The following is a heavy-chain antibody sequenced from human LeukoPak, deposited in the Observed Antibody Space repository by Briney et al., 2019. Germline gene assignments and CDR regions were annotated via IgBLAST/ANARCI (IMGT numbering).Heavy chain of an antibody. CDR3: ATSGPYYDFWSGPTNWFDP. CDR2: FDPEDGET. D-gene: IGHD3-3*01. CDR1: GYTLTELS. V-gene: IGHV1-24*01. Sequence: ASVKVSCKVSGYTLTELSMHWVRQAPVKGLEWMGGFDPEDGETIYAQKFQGRVTMTEDTSTDTAYMELSSLRSEDTAVYYCATSGPYYDFWSGPTNWFDPWGQGTLVTVSS. J-gene: IGHJ5*02.